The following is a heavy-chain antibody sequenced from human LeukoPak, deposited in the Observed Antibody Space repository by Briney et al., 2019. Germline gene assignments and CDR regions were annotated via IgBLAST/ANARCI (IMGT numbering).Heavy chain of an antibody. CDR3: ARDHPRDFWSGYYPVGMDV. CDR1: GFTFSTYS. CDR2: ISSSGSTI. D-gene: IGHD3-3*01. V-gene: IGHV3-48*04. Sequence: PGGSLRLSCEASGFTFSTYSVTWVRQAPGKGLEWVSYISSSGSTIYYADSVKGRFTISRDNAKDSLYLQMNSLRAEDTAVYYCARDHPRDFWSGYYPVGMDVWGQGTTVTVSS. J-gene: IGHJ6*02.